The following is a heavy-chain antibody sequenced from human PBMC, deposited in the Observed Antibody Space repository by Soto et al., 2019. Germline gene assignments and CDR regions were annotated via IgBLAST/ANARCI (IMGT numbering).Heavy chain of an antibody. J-gene: IGHJ5*02. CDR2: IIPIFGTA. V-gene: IGHV1-69*13. Sequence: SVKVSCKASGGTFSSYAISWVRQAPGQGLEWMGGIIPIFGTANYAQKFQGRVTITADESTSTAYMELSSLRSEDTAVYYCASAGAYCGGYCPPWGQGTLVTVSS. D-gene: IGHD2-21*02. CDR3: ASAGAYCGGYCPP. CDR1: GGTFSSYA.